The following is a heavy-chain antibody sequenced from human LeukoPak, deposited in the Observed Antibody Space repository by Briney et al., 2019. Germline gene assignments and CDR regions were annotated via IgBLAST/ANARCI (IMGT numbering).Heavy chain of an antibody. CDR2: IATSSDYI. J-gene: IGHJ3*02. Sequence: GGSLRLSCAASGSTFSTYSMNWVRQAPGKGLEWVSSIATSSDYIYYAGSLKGRFTISRDNAKNSLYLHMNSLRPDDTAVYYCARGRSITILRGVAISDGFDIWGQGTKVTVS. V-gene: IGHV3-21*06. CDR1: GSTFSTYS. CDR3: ARGRSITILRGVAISDGFDI. D-gene: IGHD3-10*01.